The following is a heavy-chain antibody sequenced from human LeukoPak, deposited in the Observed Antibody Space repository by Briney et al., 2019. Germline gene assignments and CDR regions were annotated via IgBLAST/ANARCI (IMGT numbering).Heavy chain of an antibody. CDR2: INTKGET. D-gene: IGHD2-21*01. J-gene: IGHJ4*02. CDR3: ASSIDPKIAHFDH. V-gene: IGHV4-4*09. Sequence: SEPLSLTCTVSGVSMSSYLWSWVRQPPEKGLELIGSINTKGETSYNPSLKSRVTTSVDTSKSQFSLRLTSVTAAHTAVYFCASSIDPKIAHFDHWGQGAPVTVSS. CDR1: GVSMSSYL.